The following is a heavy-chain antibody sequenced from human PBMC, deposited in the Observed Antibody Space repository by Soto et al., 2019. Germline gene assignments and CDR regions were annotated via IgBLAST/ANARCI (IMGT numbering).Heavy chain of an antibody. Sequence: SETLSLTCTVSGDSISSSSYYLGWIRQPPGKGLEWIGSIYYSGSTYYNPSLKGRVTISVDTSKNQFSLKLSSVTAADTAVYYCARQRTDYYDSSGYSRWFDPWGQGTLVTVSS. CDR3: ARQRTDYYDSSGYSRWFDP. V-gene: IGHV4-39*01. CDR1: GDSISSSSYY. D-gene: IGHD3-22*01. J-gene: IGHJ5*02. CDR2: IYYSGST.